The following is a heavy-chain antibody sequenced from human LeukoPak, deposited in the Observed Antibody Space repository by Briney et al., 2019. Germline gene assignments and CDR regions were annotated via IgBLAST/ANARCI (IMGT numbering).Heavy chain of an antibody. CDR3: TTDQVLVAGQWLPGLPY. CDR2: IKSKTHGGTT. D-gene: IGHD6-19*01. Sequence: GGSLRLSCAASGFTLSDAWMSWVRQAPGKGLEWVGRIKSKTHGGTTDYAAPVKGRFAISRDDSKNTLYLQVNSLKTEDTAVYFCTTDQVLVAGQWLPGLPYWGQGTLVTVSS. J-gene: IGHJ4*02. V-gene: IGHV3-15*01. CDR1: GFTLSDAW.